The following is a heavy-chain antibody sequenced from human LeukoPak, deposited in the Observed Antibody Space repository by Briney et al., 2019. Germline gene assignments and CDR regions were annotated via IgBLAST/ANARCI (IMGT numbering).Heavy chain of an antibody. CDR3: ARLQDGYSSSWYASYYFDY. CDR1: GGSFSGYY. J-gene: IGHJ4*02. Sequence: SETLSLTCAVYGGSFSGYYWSWIRQPPGKGLEWIGSIYYSGSTYYNPSLKSRVTISVDTSKNQFSLKLSSVTAADTAVYYCARLQDGYSSSWYASYYFDYWGQGTLVTVSS. V-gene: IGHV4-34*01. D-gene: IGHD6-13*01. CDR2: IYYSGST.